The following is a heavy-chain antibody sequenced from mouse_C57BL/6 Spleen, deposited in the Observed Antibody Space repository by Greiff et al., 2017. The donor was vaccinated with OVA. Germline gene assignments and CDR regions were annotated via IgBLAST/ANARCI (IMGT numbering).Heavy chain of an antibody. CDR3: ARSRLGDYDVWCAY. CDR1: GFNIENTY. D-gene: IGHD2-4*01. Sequence: EVQLQQSVAELVRPGASVKLSCTASGFNIENTYMHWVKQRPEQGLEWIGRIDPANGNTKYAPKFQGKATITADTSSNTAYLQLSSLTSEDTAIYYCARSRLGDYDVWCAYWGQGTLVTVAA. J-gene: IGHJ3*01. V-gene: IGHV14-3*01. CDR2: IDPANGNT.